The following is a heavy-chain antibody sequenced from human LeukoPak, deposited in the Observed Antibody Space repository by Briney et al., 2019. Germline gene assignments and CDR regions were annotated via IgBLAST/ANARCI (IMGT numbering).Heavy chain of an antibody. CDR3: AGISGIYGFGTFDT. J-gene: IGHJ3*02. CDR1: GASVSGNSAA. Sequence: SQTLSLTCAISGASVSGNSAAWNWIRQSPSRGLEWLGRTYYRSEWYNDYAVSVKGRITINPDTSKNQFSLQLNSVTPEDTAVYCCAGISGIYGFGTFDTWGQGTMVTVSS. CDR2: TYYRSEWYN. D-gene: IGHD1-26*01. V-gene: IGHV6-1*01.